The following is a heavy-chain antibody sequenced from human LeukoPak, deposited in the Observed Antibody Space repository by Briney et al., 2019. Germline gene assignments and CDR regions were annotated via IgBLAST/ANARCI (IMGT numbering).Heavy chain of an antibody. Sequence: PGGSLRLSCVASGYTFNTYWEHWVRQAPGRGLVWVSRINSAGSSTSSADSVKGRFTISRDNAKNTVYLQMNSLRAEDTAVYYCARERPRYCSGDVCYSYYFDYWGQGTVVTVSS. V-gene: IGHV3-74*01. CDR2: INSAGSST. J-gene: IGHJ4*02. CDR1: GYTFNTYW. D-gene: IGHD2-15*01. CDR3: ARERPRYCSGDVCYSYYFDY.